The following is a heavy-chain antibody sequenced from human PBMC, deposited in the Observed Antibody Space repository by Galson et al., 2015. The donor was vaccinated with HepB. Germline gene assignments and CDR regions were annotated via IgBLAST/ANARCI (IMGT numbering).Heavy chain of an antibody. J-gene: IGHJ6*02. V-gene: IGHV3-23*01. CDR1: GFTFSSYA. CDR3: AKVSCSSTSCYKYYYYDMDV. Sequence: SLRLSCAASGFTFSSYAMSWVRQAPGKGLEWVSAISGSGGSTYYADSVKGRFTISRDNSKNTLYLQMNSLRAEDTAVYYCAKVSCSSTSCYKYYYYDMDVWGQGTTVTVSS. D-gene: IGHD2-2*02. CDR2: ISGSGGST.